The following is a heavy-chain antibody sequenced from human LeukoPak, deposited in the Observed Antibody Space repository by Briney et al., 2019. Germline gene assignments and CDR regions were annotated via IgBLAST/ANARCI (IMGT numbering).Heavy chain of an antibody. Sequence: ASVTVSFTSSGYTFTSYYMHWVRHAPGQGLERMGIINPSGGSTSYAQKFQGRVTMTRDTSTSTVYMELSSLRSEATAAYYCARDPPPDSSSWSFDYWGQGTLVTVSS. V-gene: IGHV1-46*01. CDR3: ARDPPPDSSSWSFDY. J-gene: IGHJ4*02. CDR2: INPSGGST. CDR1: GYTFTSYY. D-gene: IGHD6-13*01.